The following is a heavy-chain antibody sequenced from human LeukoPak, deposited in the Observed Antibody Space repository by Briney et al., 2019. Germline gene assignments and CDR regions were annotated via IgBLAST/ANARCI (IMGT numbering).Heavy chain of an antibody. J-gene: IGHJ4*02. D-gene: IGHD1-26*01. Sequence: ASVKVSCKASGYTFTGYCMHWVRQAPGQGPEWMGWINPNSGGTNYAQKFQGRVTMTRDTSISTAYMELSRLRSDDTAVYYCARDPSGWELPTDYWGQGTLVTVSS. V-gene: IGHV1-2*02. CDR3: ARDPSGWELPTDY. CDR1: GYTFTGYC. CDR2: INPNSGGT.